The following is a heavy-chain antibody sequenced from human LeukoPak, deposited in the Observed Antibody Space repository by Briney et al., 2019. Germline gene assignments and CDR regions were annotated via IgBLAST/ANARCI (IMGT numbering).Heavy chain of an antibody. CDR2: ISSSSSYI. CDR1: GFTFSYYT. Sequence: KPGGSLRLSCAASGFTFSYYTINWVRQAPGKGLEWVSSISSSSSYIYYADSVKGRFTISRDNSKNTLYLQMNSLRAEDTAVYYCARAGGAYYYDSSGDDAFDIWGQGTMVTVSS. CDR3: ARAGGAYYYDSSGDDAFDI. V-gene: IGHV3-21*04. D-gene: IGHD3-22*01. J-gene: IGHJ3*02.